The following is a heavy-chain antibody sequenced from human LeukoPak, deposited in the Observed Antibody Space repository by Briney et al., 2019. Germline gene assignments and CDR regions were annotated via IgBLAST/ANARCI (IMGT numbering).Heavy chain of an antibody. CDR1: GYSISSGYY. Sequence: PSETLSLTCTVSGYSISSGYYWGWIRPPPGKGLEWIGSIYHSGSTYYNPSLKSRVTISVDTSKNQFSLKLSSVAAADTAVYYCARGRYYYGSGSYPSVYYFDYWGQGTLVTVSS. D-gene: IGHD3-10*01. CDR3: ARGRYYYGSGSYPSVYYFDY. V-gene: IGHV4-38-2*02. J-gene: IGHJ4*02. CDR2: IYHSGST.